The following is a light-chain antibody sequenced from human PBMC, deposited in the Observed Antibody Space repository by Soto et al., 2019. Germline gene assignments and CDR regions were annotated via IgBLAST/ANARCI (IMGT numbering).Light chain of an antibody. J-gene: IGLJ2*01. V-gene: IGLV2-8*01. CDR2: EVS. CDR3: SSYGGSNTVV. CDR1: SSDVGGYNY. Sequence: QSALTQPPSASGSPGQSVTISCTGSSSDVGGYNYVSWYQQHPGKAPQLMIYEVSKRPSGVPDRLSGSKSGNTASLTVSGLQDEDEADYYCSSYGGSNTVVFGGGTKLTVL.